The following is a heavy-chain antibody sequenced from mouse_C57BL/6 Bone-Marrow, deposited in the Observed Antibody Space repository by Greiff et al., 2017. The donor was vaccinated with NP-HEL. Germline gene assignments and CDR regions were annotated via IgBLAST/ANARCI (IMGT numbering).Heavy chain of an antibody. CDR2: INPGSGGT. V-gene: IGHV1-54*01. J-gene: IGHJ2*01. CDR1: GYAFTNYL. CDR3: ARLYGNGY. Sequence: VQGVESGAELVRPGTSVKVSCKASGYAFTNYLIEWVKQRPGQGLEWIGVINPGSGGTNYNEKFKGKATLTADKSSSTAYMQLSSLTSEDSAVYFCARLYGNGYWGQGTTLTVSS. D-gene: IGHD2-1*01.